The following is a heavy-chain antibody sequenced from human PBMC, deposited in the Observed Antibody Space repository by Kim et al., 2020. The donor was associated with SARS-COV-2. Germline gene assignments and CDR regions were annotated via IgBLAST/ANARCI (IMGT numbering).Heavy chain of an antibody. D-gene: IGHD3-10*01. V-gene: IGHV1-46*01. J-gene: IGHJ4*02. Sequence: QNFQGRVTMPRDTSTSTVSMELSSLRSEDTAVYYCARGQYGSGSYYKIDYWGQGTLVTVSS. CDR3: ARGQYGSGSYYKIDY.